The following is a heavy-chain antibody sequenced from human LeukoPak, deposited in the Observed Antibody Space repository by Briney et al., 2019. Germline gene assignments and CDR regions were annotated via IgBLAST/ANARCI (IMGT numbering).Heavy chain of an antibody. J-gene: IGHJ6*03. D-gene: IGHD5-18*01. V-gene: IGHV1-69*06. Sequence: ASVKVSCETSGYTFTDNVITCVPQAPGQGLECVGEIIPIFGTANYAQKFQGRVKITADKSTSTAYMELSSLRSEHTAVYYCASGYSYGYLLRYYYYMDVWGKGTTVTVSS. CDR3: ASGYSYGYLLRYYYYMDV. CDR2: IIPIFGTA. CDR1: GYTFTDNV.